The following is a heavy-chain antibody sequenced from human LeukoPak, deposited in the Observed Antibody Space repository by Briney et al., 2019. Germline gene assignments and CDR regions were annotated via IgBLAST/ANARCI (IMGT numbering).Heavy chain of an antibody. V-gene: IGHV4-59*12. J-gene: IGHJ6*02. D-gene: IGHD4-17*01. CDR2: IYYSGST. Sequence: PSETLSLTCTVSGGSISSYYWSWIRQPPGKGLEWIGYIYYSGSTNYNPSLKSRVTISVDTSKNQFSLKLNSVTAADTAVYYCARDYSTVTTYSYYYGMDVWGQGTTVTVSS. CDR1: GGSISSYY. CDR3: ARDYSTVTTYSYYYGMDV.